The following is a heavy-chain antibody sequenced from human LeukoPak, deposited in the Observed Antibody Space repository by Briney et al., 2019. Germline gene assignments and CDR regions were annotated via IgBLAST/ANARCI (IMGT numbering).Heavy chain of an antibody. CDR2: ISGSGGGT. CDR1: GFTFSSYA. V-gene: IGHV3-23*01. D-gene: IGHD2-2*01. J-gene: IGHJ4*02. Sequence: GGSLRLSCAASGFTFSSYAMSWVRQAPGKGLEWVSAISGSGGGTYYADSVKGRFTISRDNSKNTLYLQMNSLRAEDTAVYYCAKGGWVGYCSSTSCYWGFDYWGQGTLVTVFS. CDR3: AKGGWVGYCSSTSCYWGFDY.